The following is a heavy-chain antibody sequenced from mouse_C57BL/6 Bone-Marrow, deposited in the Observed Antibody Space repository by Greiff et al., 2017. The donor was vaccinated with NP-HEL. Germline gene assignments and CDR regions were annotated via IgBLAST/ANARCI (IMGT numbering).Heavy chain of an antibody. CDR2: INPNYGTT. CDR1: GYSFTDYN. D-gene: IGHD4-1*01. V-gene: IGHV1-39*01. CDR3: ARGRLGLNYFDY. J-gene: IGHJ2*01. Sequence: VQRRQGGPELVKPGASVKISCKASGYSFTDYNMNWVKQSNGKSLEWIGVINPNYGTTSYNQKFKGKATLTVDQSSSTAYMQLNSLTSEDSAVYYCARGRLGLNYFDYWGQGTTLTVSS.